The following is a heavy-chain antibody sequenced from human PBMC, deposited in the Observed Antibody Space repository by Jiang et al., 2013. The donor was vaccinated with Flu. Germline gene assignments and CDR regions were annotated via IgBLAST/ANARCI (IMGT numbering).Heavy chain of an antibody. Sequence: QLLESGGGSVQPGGSLRLSCEVSGFTFISYDMSWLRQAPGKGLEWVSGISGSGDSTDYADSVKGRFTISRDNSKNTLFLQMNSLRADDTAMYYCAKDLASSGWMPNWFDPWGQGTLVIVSS. J-gene: IGHJ5*02. CDR1: GFTFISYD. CDR2: ISGSGDST. V-gene: IGHV3-23*01. D-gene: IGHD6-19*01. CDR3: AKDLASSGWMPNWFDP.